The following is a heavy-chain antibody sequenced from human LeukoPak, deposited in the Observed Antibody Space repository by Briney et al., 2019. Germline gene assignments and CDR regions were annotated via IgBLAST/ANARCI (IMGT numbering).Heavy chain of an antibody. CDR2: IWYDGSND. J-gene: IGHJ3*02. D-gene: IGHD2-15*01. V-gene: IGHV3-33*01. CDR1: GFTFSNYA. CDR3: AREADCSGGNCYWGAFDI. Sequence: GGSLRLSCAASGFTFSNYAMHWVRQAPGKGLEWVAVIWYDGSNDYYANSVKGRFTISRDNSKNTLYLQMNSLRAEDTAVYYCAREADCSGGNCYWGAFDIWGQGTMITVSS.